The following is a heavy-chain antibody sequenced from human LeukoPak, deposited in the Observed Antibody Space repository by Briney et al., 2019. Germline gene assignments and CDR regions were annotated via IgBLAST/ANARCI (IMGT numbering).Heavy chain of an antibody. CDR1: GYTFTSYD. Sequence: AASVKVSCKASGYTFTSYDINWVRQATGQELEWMGWMNPNSGNTGYAQKFQGRVTMTRNTSISTAYMELSSLRSEDTAVYYCARAAYYDSLSAYYYGMDVWGQGTTVTVSS. D-gene: IGHD3-22*01. CDR3: ARAAYYDSLSAYYYGMDV. V-gene: IGHV1-8*01. CDR2: MNPNSGNT. J-gene: IGHJ6*02.